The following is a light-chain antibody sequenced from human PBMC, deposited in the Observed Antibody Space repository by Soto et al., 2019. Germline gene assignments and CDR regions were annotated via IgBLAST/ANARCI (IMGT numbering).Light chain of an antibody. V-gene: IGKV3-20*01. CDR1: QSVSTNK. Sequence: PGEGATLSCRASQSVSTNKLAWYQQKPGQAPRLLIYAASSRATGIPDRFSGSGSGTDFTLTISRLEPEDFAVYYCQQFGSSSYTFGQGTKLEIK. CDR3: QQFGSSSYT. J-gene: IGKJ2*01. CDR2: AAS.